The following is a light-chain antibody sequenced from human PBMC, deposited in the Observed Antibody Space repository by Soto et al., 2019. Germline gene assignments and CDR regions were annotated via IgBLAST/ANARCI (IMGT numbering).Light chain of an antibody. CDR2: GAS. J-gene: IGKJ3*01. CDR3: QSYGDSLFT. V-gene: IGKV3-20*01. Sequence: EIVLTQSPGTLSLSPGERATLSCRASQNVSPSLLDWYQQKPGQAPRPLISGASSRASGVPERFSGSGSGTDFTLTIGSLQPEDFAVYYCQSYGDSLFTFGPGTTVDIK. CDR1: QNVSPSL.